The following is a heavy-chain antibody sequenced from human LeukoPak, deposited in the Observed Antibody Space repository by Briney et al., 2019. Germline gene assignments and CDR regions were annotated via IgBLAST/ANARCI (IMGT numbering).Heavy chain of an antibody. CDR2: IYYSGST. V-gene: IGHV4-59*08. CDR3: ARHPEGMDV. CDR1: AGSISSYY. Sequence: PSETLSLTCTLSAGSISSYYWSWIRQPPGKGLEWIGYIYYSGSTNYNPSLKSRVTISVDTSKNQFSLKLSSVTAADTAVYYCARHPEGMDVWGQGTTVTVSS. J-gene: IGHJ6*02.